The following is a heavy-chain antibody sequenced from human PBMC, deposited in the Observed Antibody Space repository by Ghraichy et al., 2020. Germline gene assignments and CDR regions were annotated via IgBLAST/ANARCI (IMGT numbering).Heavy chain of an antibody. Sequence: GGSLRLSCAASGHAFSRFAMRWVRYAPGQGLEWVSAISGSGGSTYYADSVKGRFTISRDNSKNTLYLQMNSLRAEDTAVYYCANLNTEYYYDSSGHNAFDIWGQFTMVTVSS. CDR3: ANLNTEYYYDSSGHNAFDI. V-gene: IGHV3-23*01. CDR1: GHAFSRFA. J-gene: IGHJ3*02. CDR2: ISGSGGST. D-gene: IGHD3-22*01.